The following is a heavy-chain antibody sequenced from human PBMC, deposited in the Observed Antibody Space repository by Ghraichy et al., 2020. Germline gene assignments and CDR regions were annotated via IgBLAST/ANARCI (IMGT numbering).Heavy chain of an antibody. CDR2: IFDSGSM. CDR3: ARGSSCVGTTCYNRGYLAP. CDR1: DGPFSGFY. Sequence: SETLSLTCAVDDGPFSGFYWNWIRQSPGQGLEWIGEIFDSGSMNSNPSLKSRVTMSIDKSKKQFSLNLLSVTAADTAVYYCARGSSCVGTTCYNRGYLAPWGQGTLVTVAS. V-gene: IGHV4-34*01. D-gene: IGHD2-2*02. J-gene: IGHJ5*02.